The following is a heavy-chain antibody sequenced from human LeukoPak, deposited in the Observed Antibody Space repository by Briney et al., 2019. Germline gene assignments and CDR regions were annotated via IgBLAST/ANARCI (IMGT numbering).Heavy chain of an antibody. CDR2: ICYSGSA. CDR3: ARPKLERRWNYFDY. V-gene: IGHV4-59*01. Sequence: PSETLSLTCTVSGGSISSYYWSWIRQPPGKGLECIGYICYSGSANYNPPLKGRVTISVDTSKNQFSLKLSSVTAADTAVYYWARPKLERRWNYFDYWGQGTLVTVSS. J-gene: IGHJ4*02. D-gene: IGHD1-1*01. CDR1: GGSISSYY.